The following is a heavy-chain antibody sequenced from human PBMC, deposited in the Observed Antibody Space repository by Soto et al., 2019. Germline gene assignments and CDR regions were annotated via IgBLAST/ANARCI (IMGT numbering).Heavy chain of an antibody. CDR3: ARQFDYYDAFDI. CDR2: IYYSGST. D-gene: IGHD3-10*01. Sequence: SETLSLTCTVSGGSISSSSYYWGWIRQPPGKGLEWIGSIYYSGSTYYKPTLKSRVTISVDTSKNQFSLKLSSVTAADTAVYYCARQFDYYDAFDIWGQGTMVTVSS. V-gene: IGHV4-39*07. CDR1: GGSISSSSYY. J-gene: IGHJ3*02.